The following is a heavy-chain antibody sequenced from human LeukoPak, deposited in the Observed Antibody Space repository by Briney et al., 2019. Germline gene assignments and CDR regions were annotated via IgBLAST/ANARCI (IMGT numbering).Heavy chain of an antibody. D-gene: IGHD3-10*01. Sequence: PEASVKVSCKASGYTFTSYGIHWVRQAPGQGLEWMGWISGYNGNTRYAQKVQDRVTVTTDTSTTTAYMELRSLRSDDTAVYYCGRAPNYSGSGSFFSDYWGQGTLVTVSS. CDR1: GYTFTSYG. CDR3: GRAPNYSGSGSFFSDY. J-gene: IGHJ4*02. CDR2: ISGYNGNT. V-gene: IGHV1-18*01.